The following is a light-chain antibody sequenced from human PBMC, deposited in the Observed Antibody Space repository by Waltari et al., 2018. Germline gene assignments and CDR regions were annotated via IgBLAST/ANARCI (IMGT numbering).Light chain of an antibody. Sequence: IVLTQSPATLSLSPGERATLSGRASQSVNDYLAWYQQKPGQAPRLLIYDVSKRATGIPARFSGSGSGTEFTLIINSLEPEDFAVYFCFQHNDWGTFGRGTKVDVK. J-gene: IGKJ1*01. CDR3: FQHNDWGT. CDR2: DVS. V-gene: IGKV3-11*01. CDR1: QSVNDY.